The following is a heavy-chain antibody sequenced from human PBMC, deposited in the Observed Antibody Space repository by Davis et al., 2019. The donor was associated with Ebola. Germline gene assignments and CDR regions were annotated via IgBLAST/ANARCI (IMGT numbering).Heavy chain of an antibody. D-gene: IGHD3-9*01. Sequence: ASVKVSCKASGYTFTSYYMHWVRQAPGQGLEWLGIINPSGGSTSYAQKFQGRVTMTRNTSISTAYMELSSLRSEDTAVYYCARGLLVTNFDYWGQGTLVTVSS. CDR3: ARGLLVTNFDY. J-gene: IGHJ4*02. V-gene: IGHV1-46*01. CDR2: INPSGGST. CDR1: GYTFTSYY.